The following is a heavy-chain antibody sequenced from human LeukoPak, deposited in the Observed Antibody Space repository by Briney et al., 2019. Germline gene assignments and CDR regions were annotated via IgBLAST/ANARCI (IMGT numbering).Heavy chain of an antibody. D-gene: IGHD1-26*01. CDR3: AREIVGATHYYYYYMDV. CDR2: MNPNSGHT. J-gene: IGHJ6*03. V-gene: IGHV1-8*01. CDR1: GYTFTTYD. Sequence: ASVKVSCKASGYTFTTYDINWVRQATGQGLEWMGWMNPNSGHTGYAQKFQGRVTMTRNTSISTAYMELSRLRSDDTAVYYCAREIVGATHYYYYYMDVWGKGTTVTVSS.